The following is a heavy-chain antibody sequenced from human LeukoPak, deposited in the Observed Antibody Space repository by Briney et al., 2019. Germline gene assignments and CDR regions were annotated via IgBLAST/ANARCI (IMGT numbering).Heavy chain of an antibody. CDR2: IYYSGST. V-gene: IGHV4-39*07. D-gene: IGHD3-22*01. Sequence: PSETLSLTCTVSDGSISSSSYYWGWIRQPPGKGLEWIGSIYYSGSTYYNPSLKSRVTISVDTSKNQFSLQLNSVTPEDTAVYYCARSPYYYDSSGLRWDFDYWGQGTLVTVSS. CDR3: ARSPYYYDSSGLRWDFDY. J-gene: IGHJ4*02. CDR1: DGSISSSSYY.